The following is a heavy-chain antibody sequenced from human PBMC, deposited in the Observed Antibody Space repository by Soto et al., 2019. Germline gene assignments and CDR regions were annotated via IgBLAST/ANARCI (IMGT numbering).Heavy chain of an antibody. V-gene: IGHV5-51*01. J-gene: IGHJ6*02. Sequence: GDSLKISCKGSGYSFTDYWIAWVRQTPGKGLEWMGIIYPGDSDIRYSPSFQGQVTISAEKSITTAYVQWSSLKASDTAMYYCARHLRPYGMDVWGLGTTVTVSS. CDR3: ARHLRPYGMDV. CDR1: GYSFTDYW. CDR2: IYPGDSDI.